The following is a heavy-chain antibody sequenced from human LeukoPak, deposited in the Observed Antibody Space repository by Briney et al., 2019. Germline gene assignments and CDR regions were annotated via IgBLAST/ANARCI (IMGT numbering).Heavy chain of an antibody. Sequence: PGGSLRLSCAASGFTFSSYSMNWVRQAPGKGLEWVSYISSSSSTIYYADSVKGRFTISRDNAKNSLYLQMNSLRAEDTAVYYCARLFYYYYYMDVWGKGTTVTISS. V-gene: IGHV3-48*01. CDR1: GFTFSSYS. CDR3: ARLFYYYYYMDV. CDR2: ISSSSSTI. J-gene: IGHJ6*03.